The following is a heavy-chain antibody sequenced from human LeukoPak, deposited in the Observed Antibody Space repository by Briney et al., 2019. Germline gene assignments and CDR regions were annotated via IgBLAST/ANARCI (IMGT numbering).Heavy chain of an antibody. CDR1: GFTFSGHW. CDR3: TRDRSRAEDD. CDR2: INQGGSDT. J-gene: IGHJ4*02. V-gene: IGHV3-7*01. D-gene: IGHD1-14*01. Sequence: GGSLRLSCAASGFTFSGHWMSWVGQARGKGLEGVANINQGGSDTYYVDSVKGRFTISRDNANNLLYLQMNRLRGEDTAVYYCTRDRSRAEDDWGQGTLVTVSS.